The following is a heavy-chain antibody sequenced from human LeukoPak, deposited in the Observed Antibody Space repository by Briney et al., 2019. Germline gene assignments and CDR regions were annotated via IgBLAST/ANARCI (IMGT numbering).Heavy chain of an antibody. CDR2: INPNSGGT. J-gene: IGHJ4*02. V-gene: IGHV1-2*06. CDR1: GYTVTGYY. Sequence: ASVKVSCKASGYTVTGYYMHWVRQAPGQGLEWMGRINPNSGGTNYAQKFQGRVTMTRDTSISTAYMELSRLRSDDTAVYYCARDPHYDSSGTGDWGQGTLVTVSS. CDR3: ARDPHYDSSGTGD. D-gene: IGHD3-22*01.